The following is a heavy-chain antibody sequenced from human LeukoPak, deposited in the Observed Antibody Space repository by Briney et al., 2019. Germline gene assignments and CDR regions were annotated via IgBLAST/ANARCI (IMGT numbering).Heavy chain of an antibody. CDR3: ARGARYSYFCFDP. J-gene: IGHJ5*02. Sequence: ASVKVSCKASGYTFTTYAMNWVRQAPGQGLEWMGWMNPNSGDTGYAQKFQGRVTMSRNTSISTAYMELSSLRSEDTAVYYCARGARYSYFCFDPWGQGTLVTVSS. CDR2: MNPNSGDT. CDR1: GYTFTTYA. V-gene: IGHV1-8*02. D-gene: IGHD5-18*01.